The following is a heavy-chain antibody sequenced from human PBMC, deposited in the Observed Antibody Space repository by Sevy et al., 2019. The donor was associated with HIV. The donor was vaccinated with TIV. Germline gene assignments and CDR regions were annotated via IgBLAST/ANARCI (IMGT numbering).Heavy chain of an antibody. V-gene: IGHV4-30-4*01. CDR3: ASYCSGGSCSYYFDY. CDR1: GGSISSGDYY. Sequence: SETLSLTCTVSGGSISSGDYYWSWIRQPPGKGLEWIGYIYYSGSTYYNPSLKSRVTISVDTSKNQFSLKLSSLTAADTAVYYWASYCSGGSCSYYFDYWGQGTLVTVSS. D-gene: IGHD2-15*01. CDR2: IYYSGST. J-gene: IGHJ4*02.